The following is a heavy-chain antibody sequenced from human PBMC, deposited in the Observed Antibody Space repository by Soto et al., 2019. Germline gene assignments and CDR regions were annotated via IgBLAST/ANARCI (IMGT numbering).Heavy chain of an antibody. V-gene: IGHV4-59*01. J-gene: IGHJ4*02. CDR2: VYDSEST. Sequence: SSETLSLTCSVSGGSIRDYYWNWLRQPPGKGLEWIGYVYDSESTNYNPSLKSRVTISADTSKNQFSLKVNSVTAADTAVYYCVRALRYYDILTGYYPPYFDYWGQGTLVTVSS. D-gene: IGHD3-9*01. CDR3: VRALRYYDILTGYYPPYFDY. CDR1: GGSIRDYY.